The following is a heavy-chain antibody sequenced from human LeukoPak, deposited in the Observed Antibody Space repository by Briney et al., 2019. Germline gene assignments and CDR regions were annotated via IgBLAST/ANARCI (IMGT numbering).Heavy chain of an antibody. J-gene: IGHJ4*02. Sequence: GGSLRLSCAASGFTFSSYGMHWVRQSPGKGLEWVALISYDGSNKYYADSVKGRFTISRDNSKNTLYLQMNSLRAEDTAVYYCAKDCKIPTAMVYFDYWGQGTLVTVSS. CDR2: ISYDGSNK. V-gene: IGHV3-30*18. CDR3: AKDCKIPTAMVYFDY. D-gene: IGHD5-18*01. CDR1: GFTFSSYG.